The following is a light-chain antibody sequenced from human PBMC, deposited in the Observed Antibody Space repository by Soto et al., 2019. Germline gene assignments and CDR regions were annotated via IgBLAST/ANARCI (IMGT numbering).Light chain of an antibody. V-gene: IGLV2-23*02. CDR3: CSYAGGGV. Sequence: QSALTQPASVSGSPGQSITISCTGTSSDVGSYNLVSWYQQHPGKAPKLMIYEVSKRPSGVSNRFSGSKSGNTASLTISGLQAEDEADYYCCSYAGGGVFGGGTKVTVL. CDR2: EVS. J-gene: IGLJ3*02. CDR1: SSDVGSYNL.